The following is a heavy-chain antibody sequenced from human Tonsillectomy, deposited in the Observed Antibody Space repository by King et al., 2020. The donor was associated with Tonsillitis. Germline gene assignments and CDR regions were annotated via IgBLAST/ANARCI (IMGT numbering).Heavy chain of an antibody. D-gene: IGHD6-19*01. V-gene: IGHV1-69*01. CDR2: IIPIFGTA. Sequence: VQLVESGAEVKKPESSVKVSCKASGGTFSSYAISWVRQAPGQGLEWMGGIIPIFGTANYAQTFRGRVTITADESTSTAYMELSSLRSEDTAVYYCARGSYSSGWYSGSYYYYYMDVWGKGTTVTVSS. CDR1: GGTFSSYA. CDR3: ARGSYSSGWYSGSYYYYYMDV. J-gene: IGHJ6*03.